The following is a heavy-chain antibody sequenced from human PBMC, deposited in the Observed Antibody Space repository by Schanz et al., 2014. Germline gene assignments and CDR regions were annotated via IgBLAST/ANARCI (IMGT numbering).Heavy chain of an antibody. V-gene: IGHV3-23*01. CDR2: FNDGGVNK. D-gene: IGHD6-13*01. CDR3: AKSQGSSFDY. CDR1: GLTFTSAW. Sequence: EVQLMESGGGLVKPGGSLRLSCATSGLTFTSAWMSWVRQAPGKGLEWVSSFNDGGVNKYYADSVKGRFTISSDNSKSTLYLQMSSLRAEDTAVYYCAKSQGSSFDYWGQGTLVTVSS. J-gene: IGHJ4*02.